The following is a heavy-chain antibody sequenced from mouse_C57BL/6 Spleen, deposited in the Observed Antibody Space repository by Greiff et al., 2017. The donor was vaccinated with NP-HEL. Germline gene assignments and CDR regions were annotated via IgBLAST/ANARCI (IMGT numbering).Heavy chain of an antibody. CDR3: ARSGSAMDD. CDR2: ISPGGSYT. J-gene: IGHJ4*01. Sequence: EVQVVQSGGGLAKPGGSLKLSCAASGFTFTSYALSWVRQTPETRLEWVASISPGGSYTYYPDNVKGRFTISRDNAKNNRYLQKRHLKSDDRAMYYCARSGSAMDDWGKGTSVTVSS. CDR1: GFTFTSYA. D-gene: IGHD4-1*01. V-gene: IGHV5-4*01.